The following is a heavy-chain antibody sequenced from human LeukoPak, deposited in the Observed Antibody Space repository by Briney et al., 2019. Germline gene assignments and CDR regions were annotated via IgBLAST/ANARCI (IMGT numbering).Heavy chain of an antibody. Sequence: ASVKVSCKASGYTFTSYGISWVRRAPGQGLEWMGWISAYNGNTNYAQKLQGRVTMTTDTSTSTAYMELRSLRSDDTAVYYCARDPSGYYYGSGTLIPRSLDYWGQGTLVTVSS. J-gene: IGHJ4*02. V-gene: IGHV1-18*01. CDR1: GYTFTSYG. CDR2: ISAYNGNT. CDR3: ARDPSGYYYGSGTLIPRSLDY. D-gene: IGHD3-10*01.